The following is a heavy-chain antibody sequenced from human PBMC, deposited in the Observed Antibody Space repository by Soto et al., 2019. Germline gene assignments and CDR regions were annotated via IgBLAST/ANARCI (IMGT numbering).Heavy chain of an antibody. CDR2: IIPIFGTA. D-gene: IGHD5-12*01. Sequence: QVQLVQSGAEVKKPGSSVKVSCKASGGTFSSYAISWVRQAPGQGLEWMGRIIPIFGTANYAQKFQGRVTITADESTSTAYMELSSLRSEDTAVYYCAIRLGGSGYQYYYYYGMDVWGQGTTVTVSS. CDR3: AIRLGGSGYQYYYYYGMDV. J-gene: IGHJ6*02. V-gene: IGHV1-69*18. CDR1: GGTFSSYA.